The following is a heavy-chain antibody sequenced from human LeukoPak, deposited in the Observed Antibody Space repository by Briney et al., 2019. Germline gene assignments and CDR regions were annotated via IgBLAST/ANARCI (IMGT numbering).Heavy chain of an antibody. CDR1: GGTFSCYA. V-gene: IGHV1-69*05. Sequence: SVKVSCKASGGTFSCYAISWVRQAPGQGLEWMGGIIPIFGTANYAQKFQGRVTITTDESTSTAYMELSSLRSEDTAVYYCARAGHSLEGPRDYYYYMDVWGKGTTVTVSS. CDR3: ARAGHSLEGPRDYYYYMDV. D-gene: IGHD2-21*01. J-gene: IGHJ6*03. CDR2: IIPIFGTA.